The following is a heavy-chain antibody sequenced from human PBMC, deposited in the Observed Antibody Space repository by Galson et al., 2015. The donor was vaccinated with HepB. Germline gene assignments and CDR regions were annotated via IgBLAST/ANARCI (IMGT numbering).Heavy chain of an antibody. CDR3: ARGDFGGNCFDS. Sequence: SLRLSCAASGFTFTTYNMNWVRQAPGKGLEWVSYISSSSSTIYYADSVKGRFTISRDNAKNPLYLQMNSLRDEDTAVYYCARGDFGGNCFDSWGQGTLVTVSS. CDR1: GFTFTTYN. V-gene: IGHV3-48*02. D-gene: IGHD4-23*01. J-gene: IGHJ4*02. CDR2: ISSSSSTI.